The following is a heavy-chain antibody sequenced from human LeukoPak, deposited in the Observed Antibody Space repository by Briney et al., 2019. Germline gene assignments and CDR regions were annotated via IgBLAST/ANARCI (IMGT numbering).Heavy chain of an antibody. V-gene: IGHV3-11*01. Sequence: GGSLRLSCAASGFTFSDYCMSWIRQAPGKGLEWVSYISSSGSTIYYADSVKGRFTISRDNAKNSLYLQMNSLRAEDTALYYCAKDNICSGGSCPIEYFQHWGQGTLVTVSS. J-gene: IGHJ1*01. CDR3: AKDNICSGGSCPIEYFQH. CDR2: ISSSGSTI. D-gene: IGHD2-15*01. CDR1: GFTFSDYC.